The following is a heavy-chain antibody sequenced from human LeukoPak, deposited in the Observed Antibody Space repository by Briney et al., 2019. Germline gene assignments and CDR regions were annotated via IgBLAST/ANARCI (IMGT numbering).Heavy chain of an antibody. CDR2: ISNSGGT. J-gene: IGHJ4*02. Sequence: SETLSLTCTVSGGSISSYFWNWVRQPPGKGLEWIGYISNSGGTNCNPSLKSRVTMSVDTSKDQSSLILTSVTAADTAVYYCARDTGVATSGSPVGYWGQGTLVTVSS. V-gene: IGHV4-59*01. D-gene: IGHD1-26*01. CDR1: GGSISSYF. CDR3: ARDTGVATSGSPVGY.